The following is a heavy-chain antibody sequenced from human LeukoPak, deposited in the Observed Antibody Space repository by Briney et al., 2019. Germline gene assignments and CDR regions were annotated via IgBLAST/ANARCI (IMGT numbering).Heavy chain of an antibody. V-gene: IGHV3-23*01. CDR2: FSKSGGST. Sequence: GGSLRLSCAASGFTFSSYAMSWVRQAPGRGLEWVSIFSKSGGSTYYADSVKGRFTISRDSSRNTIYLQMNSLRAEDTAVYYCARADIVVVPAAIGFDYWGQGTLVTVSS. D-gene: IGHD2-2*02. CDR1: GFTFSSYA. CDR3: ARADIVVVPAAIGFDY. J-gene: IGHJ4*02.